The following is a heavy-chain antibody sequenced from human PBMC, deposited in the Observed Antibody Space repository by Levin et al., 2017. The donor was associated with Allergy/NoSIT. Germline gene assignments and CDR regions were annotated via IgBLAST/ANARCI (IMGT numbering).Heavy chain of an antibody. V-gene: IGHV4-39*01. J-gene: IGHJ2*01. Sequence: NASETLSLTCTVSGGSIRTSSYYWGWIRQPPGKGLEWIGSIYYSGYTYYRPFLRSRVTISIDTSKNQFSLKLSSRMAADTGVYYCARLPLRAPTEWLLGNWYFALWGRGTLVTVSS. D-gene: IGHD3-3*01. CDR1: GGSIRTSSYY. CDR3: ARLPLRAPTEWLLGNWYFAL. CDR2: IYYSGYT.